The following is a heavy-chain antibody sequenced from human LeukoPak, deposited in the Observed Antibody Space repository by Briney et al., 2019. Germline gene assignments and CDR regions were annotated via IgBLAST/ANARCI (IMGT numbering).Heavy chain of an antibody. Sequence: GGSLRLSCAASGFTFDNYAMNWVRQVPGKGLEWISLISWNSGTIGYADSVKGRFTISRDNANNFLYLQMNSLRAEDTALYYCARWGRHATVTTSSNAFDIWGQGTMVTVSS. CDR2: ISWNSGTI. CDR3: ARWGRHATVTTSSNAFDI. D-gene: IGHD4-17*01. V-gene: IGHV3-9*01. J-gene: IGHJ3*02. CDR1: GFTFDNYA.